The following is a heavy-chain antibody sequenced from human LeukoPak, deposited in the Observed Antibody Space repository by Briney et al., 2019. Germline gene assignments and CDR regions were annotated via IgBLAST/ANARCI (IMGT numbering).Heavy chain of an antibody. CDR2: IYYSGTT. V-gene: IGHV4-59*12. D-gene: IGHD3-22*01. J-gene: IGHJ4*02. Sequence: SETLSLTCTVSGGSISSYYWSWIRQPPGKGLEWIGYIYYSGTTNYNPSLKSRVTISVDTSKNQFSLKLSSVTAADTAVYYCARVNRPPRSYYYDSSGSYVDYWGQGTLVTVSS. CDR1: GGSISSYY. CDR3: ARVNRPPRSYYYDSSGSYVDY.